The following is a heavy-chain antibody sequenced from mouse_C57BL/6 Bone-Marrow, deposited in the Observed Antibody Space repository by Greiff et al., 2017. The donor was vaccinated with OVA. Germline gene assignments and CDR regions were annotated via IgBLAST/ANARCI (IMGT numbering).Heavy chain of an antibody. Sequence: QVQLKESGAELVKPGASVKMSCKASGYTFTTYPIEWMKQNHGKSLEWIGNFHPYNDDTKYNEKFKGKATLTVEKSSSTVYLELSRLTSDDSAVYYCARSHDGYFYFDYWGQGTTLTVSS. J-gene: IGHJ2*01. CDR3: ARSHDGYFYFDY. CDR1: GYTFTTYP. V-gene: IGHV1-47*01. CDR2: FHPYNDDT. D-gene: IGHD2-3*01.